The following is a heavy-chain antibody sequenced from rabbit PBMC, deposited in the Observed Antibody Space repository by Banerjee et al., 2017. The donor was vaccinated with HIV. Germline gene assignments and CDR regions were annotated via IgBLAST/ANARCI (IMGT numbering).Heavy chain of an antibody. D-gene: IGHD4-1*01. CDR2: IYTGVSGST. Sequence: QEQLEESGGDLVKPGASLTLTCTASKFSFSSYYYMCWVRQAPGKGLEWIACIYTGVSGSTYYASWAKGRFTISKTSSTTVTLQMTSLTAADTATYFCAGGSGWLIDFNLWGQGTLVTVS. V-gene: IGHV1S45*01. CDR3: AGGSGWLIDFNL. J-gene: IGHJ4*01. CDR1: KFSFSSYYY.